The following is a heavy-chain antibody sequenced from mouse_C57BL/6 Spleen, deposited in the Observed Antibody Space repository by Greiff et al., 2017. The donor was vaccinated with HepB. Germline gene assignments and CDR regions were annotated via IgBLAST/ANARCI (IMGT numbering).Heavy chain of an antibody. CDR3: ASPFSTTVVATIDY. CDR2: INPNNGGT. V-gene: IGHV1-22*01. D-gene: IGHD1-1*01. J-gene: IGHJ2*01. Sequence: EVQLQQSGPELVKPGASVKMSCKASGYTFTDYNMHWVKQSHGKSLEWIGYINPNNGGTSYNQKFKGKATLTVNKSSSTAYMELRSLTSEDSAVYDCASPFSTTVVATIDYWGQGTTLTVSS. CDR1: GYTFTDYN.